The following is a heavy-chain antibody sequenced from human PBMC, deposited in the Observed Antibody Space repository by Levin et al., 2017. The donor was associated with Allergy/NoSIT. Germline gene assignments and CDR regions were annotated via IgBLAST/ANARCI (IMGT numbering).Heavy chain of an antibody. D-gene: IGHD1-26*01. CDR1: GFTFDDYA. CDR2: INWKGDTT. J-gene: IGHJ4*02. Sequence: LSLTCAASGFTFDDYAMSWVRQAPGKGLEWVSSINWKGDTTGYADSVKGRFTISRDNPKNSLYLQMNSLRAEDTAFYYCATSPGSGGSFDYYLDSWGQGTLVTVSS. V-gene: IGHV3-20*04. CDR3: ATSPGSGGSFDYYLDS.